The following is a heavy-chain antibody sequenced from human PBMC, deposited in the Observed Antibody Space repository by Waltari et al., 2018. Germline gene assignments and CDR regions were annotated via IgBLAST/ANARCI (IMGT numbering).Heavy chain of an antibody. D-gene: IGHD6-13*01. CDR1: GGTFSSYA. J-gene: IGHJ4*02. CDR2: IIPIFGTA. Sequence: QVQLVQSGAEVKKPGSSVKVSCKASGGTFSSYAISWVRQAHGQGLEWMGGIIPIFGTANYAQKFQGRVTITTDESTSTAYMELSSLRSEDTAVYYCARGAYSSSSSHPTIDYWGQGTLVTVSS. CDR3: ARGAYSSSSSHPTIDY. V-gene: IGHV1-69*05.